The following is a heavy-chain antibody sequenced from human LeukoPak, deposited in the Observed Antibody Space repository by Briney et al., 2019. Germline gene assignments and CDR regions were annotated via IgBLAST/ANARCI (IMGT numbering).Heavy chain of an antibody. Sequence: ASVKVSCKASGYSFTKSGFSWVRQAPGQGLEWMGWISANTGHANYAQNLQGRVTLTTDTSTTTAYMELRSLRFDDTAVYYCVRDEFTAQAWFDFWGQGTPVTVSS. J-gene: IGHJ5*01. CDR2: ISANTGHA. V-gene: IGHV1-18*01. CDR3: VRDEFTAQAWFDF. CDR1: GYSFTKSG. D-gene: IGHD3-16*01.